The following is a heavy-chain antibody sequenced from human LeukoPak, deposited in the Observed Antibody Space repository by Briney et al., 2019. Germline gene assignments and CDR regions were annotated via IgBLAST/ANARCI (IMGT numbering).Heavy chain of an antibody. J-gene: IGHJ4*02. CDR3: ASQGYSYGYYFDY. CDR2: IIPIFGTA. CDR1: GGTFSSYA. Sequence: SVKVSCKASGGTFSSYAIRWMRQAPGQGLEWMGRIIPIFGTANYAQKFQGRVTITTDESTSTAYMELSSLRSEDTAVYYCASQGYSYGYYFDYWGQGTLVTVSS. D-gene: IGHD5-18*01. V-gene: IGHV1-69*05.